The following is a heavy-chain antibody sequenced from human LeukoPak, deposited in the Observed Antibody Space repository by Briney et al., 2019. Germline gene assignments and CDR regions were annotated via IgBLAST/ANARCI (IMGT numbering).Heavy chain of an antibody. J-gene: IGHJ5*02. Sequence: ASVKVSCKASGYTFTSYGITWVRQAPGQGLEWMGIINPSGGSTSYAQKFQGRVTMTRDMSTSTVYMELSSLRSEDTAVYYCAREDLYDFWSGYTAWGQGTLVTVSS. D-gene: IGHD3-3*01. CDR2: INPSGGST. CDR1: GYTFTSYG. V-gene: IGHV1-46*01. CDR3: AREDLYDFWSGYTA.